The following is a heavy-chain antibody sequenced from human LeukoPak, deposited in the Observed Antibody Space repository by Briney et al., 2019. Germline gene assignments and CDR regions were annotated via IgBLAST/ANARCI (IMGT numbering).Heavy chain of an antibody. D-gene: IGHD2/OR15-2a*01. CDR1: GFTVSSNY. CDR3: ARDWDFRFDY. V-gene: IGHV3-53*01. J-gene: IGHJ4*02. Sequence: PGGSLRLSCAASGFTVSSNYMSWLRQAPGYRLECVSVIYSGGSTYYADSVKGRFTISRDNSKNTLYLQMNSLRAEDTAVYYCARDWDFRFDYWGQGTLVTVSS. CDR2: IYSGGST.